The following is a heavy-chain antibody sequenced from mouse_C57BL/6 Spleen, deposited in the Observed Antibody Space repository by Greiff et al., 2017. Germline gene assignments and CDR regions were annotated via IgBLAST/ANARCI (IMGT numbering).Heavy chain of an antibody. D-gene: IGHD2-5*01. Sequence: VQLQQSGPELVKPGASVKMSCKASGYTFTDYTMHWVKQSHGKSLEWIGYLHPNNDGTSYNQKFKGKATLTVKKSSSTAYMELRRLTSEDSAVYYCAREAYYSNYDAKDERGEGTSVT. CDR1: GYTFTDYT. V-gene: IGHV1-22*01. CDR2: LHPNNDGT. J-gene: IGHJ4*01. CDR3: AREAYYSNYDAKDE.